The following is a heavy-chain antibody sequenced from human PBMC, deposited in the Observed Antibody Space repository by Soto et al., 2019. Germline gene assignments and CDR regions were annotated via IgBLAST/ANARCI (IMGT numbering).Heavy chain of an antibody. CDR2: ISYDGINK. CDR1: GFTFSSYA. CDR3: ARAGPDSPGMDV. V-gene: IGHV3-30-3*01. J-gene: IGHJ6*02. Sequence: QVQLVESGGGVVQPGRSLRLSCAASGFTFSSYAMHWVRQAPGKGLEWVALISYDGINKHYADSVKGRFTISRDNSKNTLYLQMNSLRAEDTAVYYCARAGPDSPGMDVWGQGTTVTVSS.